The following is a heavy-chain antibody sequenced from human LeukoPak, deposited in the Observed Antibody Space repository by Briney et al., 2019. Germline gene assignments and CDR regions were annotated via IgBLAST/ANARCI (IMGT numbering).Heavy chain of an antibody. CDR2: ISSSSSSYI. CDR1: GFTFSSYS. D-gene: IGHD3-9*01. J-gene: IGHJ3*02. Sequence: GGSLRLSCAASGFTFSSYSMNWVRQAPGKGLEWVSSISSSSSSYIYYADSVKGRFTISRDNAKNSLYLQMNSLRAEDTAVYYCARLYYDILTGYDDAFDIWGQGTMVTVSS. CDR3: ARLYYDILTGYDDAFDI. V-gene: IGHV3-21*01.